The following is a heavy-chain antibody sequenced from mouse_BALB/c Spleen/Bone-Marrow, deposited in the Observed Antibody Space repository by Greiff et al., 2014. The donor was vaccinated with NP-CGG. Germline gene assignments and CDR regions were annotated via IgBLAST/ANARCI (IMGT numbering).Heavy chain of an antibody. D-gene: IGHD1-1*01. CDR3: ATTVVAPMDY. CDR2: IYPGDGET. J-gene: IGHJ4*01. Sequence: VQLQQSGPERVKPGASVKISCKGSGHAFSSSWMNWVKWRPGQGLEWIGRIYPGDGETNYNGKFKGKATLTADKSSSTAYMQLSSLTSVDSAVCFCATTVVAPMDYWGQGTSVAVSS. V-gene: IGHV1-82*01. CDR1: GHAFSSSW.